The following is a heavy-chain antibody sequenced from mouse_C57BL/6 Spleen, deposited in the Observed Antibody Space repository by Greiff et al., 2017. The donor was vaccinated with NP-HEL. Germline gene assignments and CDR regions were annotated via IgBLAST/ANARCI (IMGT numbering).Heavy chain of an antibody. CDR2: ISNGGGST. CDR3: ARRGTTVAFDY. V-gene: IGHV5-12*01. D-gene: IGHD1-1*01. J-gene: IGHJ2*01. CDR1: GFTFSDYY. Sequence: DVKLVESGGGLVQPGGSLKLSCAASGFTFSDYYMYWVRQTPEKRLEWVAYISNGGGSTYYPDTVKGRFTISRDNAKNTLYLQMSRLKSEDTAMYYCARRGTTVAFDYWGQGTTLTVSS.